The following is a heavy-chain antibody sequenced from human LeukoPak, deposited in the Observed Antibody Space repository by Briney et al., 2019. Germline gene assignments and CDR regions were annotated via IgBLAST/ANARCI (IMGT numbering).Heavy chain of an antibody. CDR2: IRYDGSNK. J-gene: IGHJ3*02. CDR1: GFTFSSYG. Sequence: GGSLRLSCAASGFTFSSYGMHWVRQAPGKGLEWVAFIRYDGSNKYYADSVKGRFTISRDNSKNTLYLQMNSLRAEDTAVYYGRFYDSSGYYYGYAFDIWGQGTMLTVSS. CDR3: RFYDSSGYYYGYAFDI. D-gene: IGHD3-22*01. V-gene: IGHV3-30*02.